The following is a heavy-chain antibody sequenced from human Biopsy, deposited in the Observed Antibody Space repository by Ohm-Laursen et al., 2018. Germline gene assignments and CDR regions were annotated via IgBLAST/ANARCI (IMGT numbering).Heavy chain of an antibody. CDR1: GGTFSNYG. J-gene: IGHJ1*01. V-gene: IGHV1-69*06. CDR3: AAKLTGYFHH. Sequence: SVKVSCKAPGGTFSNYGVNWVRQAPGQGLEWLGGNIPILGTGNSAQKFQDRVTVAADTSTSTATMELRSLRSDETAVYYCAAKLTGYFHHWGQGILVIVSS. CDR2: NIPILGTG. D-gene: IGHD3-9*01.